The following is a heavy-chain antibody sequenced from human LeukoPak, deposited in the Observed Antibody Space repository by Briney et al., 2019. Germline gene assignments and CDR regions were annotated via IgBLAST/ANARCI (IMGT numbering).Heavy chain of an antibody. CDR2: INPSGGST. D-gene: IGHD3-22*01. CDR1: GYTLTELS. CDR3: ARGTFSSGFDY. J-gene: IGHJ4*02. V-gene: IGHV1-46*01. Sequence: GASVKVSCKVSGYTLTELSMHWVRQAPGQGLEWMGIINPSGGSTSYAQKFQGRVTMTRDTSTSTVYMELSSLRSEDTAVYYCARGTFSSGFDYWGQGTLVTVSS.